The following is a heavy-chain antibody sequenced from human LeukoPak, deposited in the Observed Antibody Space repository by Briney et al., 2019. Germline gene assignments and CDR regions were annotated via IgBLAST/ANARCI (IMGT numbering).Heavy chain of an antibody. Sequence: GGSLRLSCAASGFTFSSYGMHWVRQAPGKGLEWVAVISYDGSNKYYADSVKGRFTISRDNSKNMLYLQMNSLRAEDTAVYYCAKDWTLLSHWGQGTLVTVSS. CDR2: ISYDGSNK. V-gene: IGHV3-30*18. CDR1: GFTFSSYG. J-gene: IGHJ4*02. D-gene: IGHD3-10*01. CDR3: AKDWTLLSH.